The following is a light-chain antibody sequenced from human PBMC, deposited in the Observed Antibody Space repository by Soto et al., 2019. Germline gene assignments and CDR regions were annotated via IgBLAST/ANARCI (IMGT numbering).Light chain of an antibody. CDR3: STWDDSLNGLI. Sequence: QSVLAQPPSASGTPGQTVTISCSGGSSNIKTNGVSWYQQVPGAAPKLLIYSNSQRPSGAPDRFSGSKSGTSASQAISGLQSEDEATYHCSTWDDSLNGLIFGGGTQLTVL. CDR2: SNS. CDR1: SSNIKTNG. V-gene: IGLV1-44*01. J-gene: IGLJ2*01.